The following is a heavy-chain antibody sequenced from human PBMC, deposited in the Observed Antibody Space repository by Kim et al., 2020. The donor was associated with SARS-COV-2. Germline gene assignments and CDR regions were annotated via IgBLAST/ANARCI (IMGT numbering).Heavy chain of an antibody. D-gene: IGHD3-16*01. CDR3: ARWGTANWYFDL. J-gene: IGHJ2*01. V-gene: IGHV4-34*01. Sequence: SETLSLTCAVYGGSFSGYYWSWIRQPPGKGLEWIGEINHSGSTNYNPSLKSRVTISVDTSKNQFSLKLSSVTAADTAVYYCARWGTANWYFDLCGRGTL. CDR2: INHSGST. CDR1: GGSFSGYY.